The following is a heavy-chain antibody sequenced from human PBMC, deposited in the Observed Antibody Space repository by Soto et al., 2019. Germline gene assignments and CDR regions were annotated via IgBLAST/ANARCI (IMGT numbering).Heavy chain of an antibody. V-gene: IGHV4-39*01. J-gene: IGHJ5*02. D-gene: IGHD1-1*01. Sequence: SETLSLTCTVSGGSISSSSYYWGWIRQPPGKGLEWIGSIYYSGSTYYNPSLKSRVTISVDTSKNQFSLKLSSVTAADTAVYYCARQPRGTTFEEPPTDPWGQGTLVTVSS. CDR2: IYYSGST. CDR1: GGSISSSSYY. CDR3: ARQPRGTTFEEPPTDP.